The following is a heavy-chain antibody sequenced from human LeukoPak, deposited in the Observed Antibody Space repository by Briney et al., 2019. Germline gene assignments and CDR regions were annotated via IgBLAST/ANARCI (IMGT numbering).Heavy chain of an antibody. D-gene: IGHD6-19*01. CDR2: IYYSGST. Sequence: KPSETLSLTCTVSSGSISSYYWSWIRQPPGKGLEWIGYIYYSGSTNYNPSLKSRVTISVDTSKNQFPLKLSSVTAADTAVYYCARAAGFLAVAGLDYWGQGTLVTVSS. J-gene: IGHJ4*02. CDR1: SGSISSYY. V-gene: IGHV4-59*01. CDR3: ARAAGFLAVAGLDY.